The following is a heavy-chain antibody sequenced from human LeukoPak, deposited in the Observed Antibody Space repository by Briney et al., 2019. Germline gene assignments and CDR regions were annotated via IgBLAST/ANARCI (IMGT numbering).Heavy chain of an antibody. D-gene: IGHD3-9*01. J-gene: IGHJ4*02. CDR2: IHRDGRT. V-gene: IGHV4-4*02. CDR1: GVSISTSEW. Sequence: SETLSLTCAVSGVSISTSEWWIWVRQPPGQGLEWIGEIHRDGRTRYNPSLTSRVTMSMDYSKNQFSLNVRFVTTADTAIYYCGKTDIYFNPIDYWGPGSLVTVSS. CDR3: GKTDIYFNPIDY.